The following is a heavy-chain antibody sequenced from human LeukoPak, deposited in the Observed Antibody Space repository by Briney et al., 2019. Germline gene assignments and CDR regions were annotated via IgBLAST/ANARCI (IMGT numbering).Heavy chain of an antibody. V-gene: IGHV3-30-3*01. D-gene: IGHD6-13*01. J-gene: IGHJ4*02. CDR1: GFTFNNYA. CDR2: ISYDGITK. Sequence: GGSLRLSCAVSGFTFNNYAIHWVRQAPGKGLEWVAFISYDGITKYYADSVKGRFTISRDNSQNTLDLQMNSLRAEDTAVYYCAKDSYSKGDFWGQGVLVTVSS. CDR3: AKDSYSKGDF.